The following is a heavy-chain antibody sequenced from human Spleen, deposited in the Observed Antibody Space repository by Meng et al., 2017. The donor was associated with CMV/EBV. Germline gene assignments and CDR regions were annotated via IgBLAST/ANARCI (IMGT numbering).Heavy chain of an antibody. Sequence: GESLKISCAASGFNFNDYAMSWARRAPGRGLEWVSTISSRAESTHYADSVKGRFTISRDNSKNTLYLQMNSLRAEDTAVYYCARDRAAAGYFDYWGQGTLVTVSS. CDR2: ISSRAEST. V-gene: IGHV3-23*01. CDR3: ARDRAAAGYFDY. CDR1: GFNFNDYA. D-gene: IGHD6-13*01. J-gene: IGHJ4*02.